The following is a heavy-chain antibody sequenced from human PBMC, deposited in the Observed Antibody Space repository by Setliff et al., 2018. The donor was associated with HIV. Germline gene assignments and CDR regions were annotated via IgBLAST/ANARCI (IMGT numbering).Heavy chain of an antibody. CDR1: GFTFSTYS. CDR2: ISSSCRSK. Sequence: GGSLRLSCAASGFTFSTYSMNWVRQAPGKGLEWVSSISSSCRSKYYADSVKGRFTISRENAKNSLYQQMNSLTAEDTAVYYCARDVSWRVRTYIDYWGQRALVTVSS. CDR3: ARDVSWRVRTYIDY. V-gene: IGHV3-21*01. D-gene: IGHD3-3*01. J-gene: IGHJ4*02.